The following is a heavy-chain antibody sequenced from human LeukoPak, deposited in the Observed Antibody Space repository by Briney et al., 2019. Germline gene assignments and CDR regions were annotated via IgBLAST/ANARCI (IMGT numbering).Heavy chain of an antibody. V-gene: IGHV3-21*01. CDR3: ARLPGRIAVAGTYLDY. D-gene: IGHD6-19*01. Sequence: PAGSLRLSCAASGFTFSSYSMNWVRQAPGKGLEWVSSISSSSSYIYYADSVKGRFTISRDNAKNSLYLQMNSLRAEDTAVYYCARLPGRIAVAGTYLDYWGQGTLVTVSS. J-gene: IGHJ4*02. CDR1: GFTFSSYS. CDR2: ISSSSSYI.